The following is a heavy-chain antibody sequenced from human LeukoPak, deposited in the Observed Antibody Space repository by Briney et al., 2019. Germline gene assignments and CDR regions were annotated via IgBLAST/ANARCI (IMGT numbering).Heavy chain of an antibody. CDR1: GYTFTGYY. Sequence: GASVKVSCKASGYTFTGYYIHWVRQAPGQGLEWMGRINPKNGGTNHAQKFQGRVTVTTDTSITTAYMELDRLRSDDTAVYYCTRDHARDDRVYYGLDVWGQGTTVTVSS. J-gene: IGHJ6*02. V-gene: IGHV1-2*06. D-gene: IGHD3-22*01. CDR2: INPKNGGT. CDR3: TRDHARDDRVYYGLDV.